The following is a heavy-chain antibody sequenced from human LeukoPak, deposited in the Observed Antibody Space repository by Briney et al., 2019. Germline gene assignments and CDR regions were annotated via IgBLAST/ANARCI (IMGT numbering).Heavy chain of an antibody. CDR3: AKDYYYDSSGCQDY. V-gene: IGHV3-23*01. CDR1: GFTFSSYA. Sequence: PGRSLRLSCAASGFTFSSYAMSWVRQAPGKGLEWVSAISGSGGSTYYADSVKGRFTISRDNSKNTLYLQMNSLRAEDTAVYYCAKDYYYDSSGCQDYWGQGTLVTVSS. D-gene: IGHD3-22*01. J-gene: IGHJ4*02. CDR2: ISGSGGST.